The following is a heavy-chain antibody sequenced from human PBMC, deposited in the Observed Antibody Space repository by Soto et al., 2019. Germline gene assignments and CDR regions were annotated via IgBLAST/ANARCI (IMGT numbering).Heavy chain of an antibody. J-gene: IGHJ4*01. CDR1: GYKFTTYG. Sequence: ASVKVSCKTSGYKFTTYGISWVRQAPGQGLEWMGRISGDTGSTNIGQKFQGRVTLTSDASTNTVYMQLRSLKSDDTAVYFCPRSSTIREDYWG. V-gene: IGHV1-18*01. CDR2: ISGDTGST. D-gene: IGHD3-9*01. CDR3: PRSSTIREDY.